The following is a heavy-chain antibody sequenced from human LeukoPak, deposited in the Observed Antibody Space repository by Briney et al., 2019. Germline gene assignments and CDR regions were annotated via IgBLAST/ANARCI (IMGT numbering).Heavy chain of an antibody. CDR3: AKDCSGGSCLDY. CDR2: ISGSGGST. Sequence: GGSLRLSCAASGFTFSSYAMSWVREAPGKGLEWVSAISGSGGSTYYADSVKGRFTISRDNSKNTLYLQMNSLRAEDTAVYYCAKDCSGGSCLDYWGQGTLVTVSS. D-gene: IGHD2-15*01. V-gene: IGHV3-23*01. CDR1: GFTFSSYA. J-gene: IGHJ4*02.